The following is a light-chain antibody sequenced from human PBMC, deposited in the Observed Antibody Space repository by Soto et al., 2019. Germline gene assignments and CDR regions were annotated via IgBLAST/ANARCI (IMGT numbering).Light chain of an antibody. J-gene: IGKJ4*01. CDR3: QQVSSYPLT. CDR1: QTVRNNY. V-gene: IGKV3-20*01. CDR2: DAS. Sequence: EIVMTTSPATLSVSPGETATLSCRASQTVRNNYLAWYQQKPGQAPRLLINDASSRATGIPDRFSGGGSGTDFTLTISRLEPEDFAVYYCQQVSSYPLTFGGGTKVDIK.